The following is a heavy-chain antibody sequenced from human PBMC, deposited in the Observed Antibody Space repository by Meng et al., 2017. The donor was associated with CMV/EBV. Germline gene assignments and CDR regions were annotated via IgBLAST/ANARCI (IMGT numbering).Heavy chain of an antibody. CDR3: ARVLAGYSSSWPNLLYYYYYGMDV. CDR1: GFTFSSYS. D-gene: IGHD6-13*01. J-gene: IGHJ6*02. Sequence: GGSLRLSCAASGFTFSSYSMNWVRQAPGKGLEWVSSISSSSSYIYYADSGKGRFTISRDNAKNSLYLQMNSLRAEDTAVYYCARVLAGYSSSWPNLLYYYYYGMDVWGQGTTVTVSS. CDR2: ISSSSSYI. V-gene: IGHV3-21*01.